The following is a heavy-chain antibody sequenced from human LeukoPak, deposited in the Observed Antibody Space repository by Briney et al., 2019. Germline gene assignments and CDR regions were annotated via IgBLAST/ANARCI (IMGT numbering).Heavy chain of an antibody. Sequence: SETLSLTCTVSGGSISSGGYYWSWIRQHPGKGLEWIGYIYYSGSTYYNPSLKSRVTISVDTSKNQCSLKLSSVTAADTAVYYCARNTAVMGRFDYWGQGTLVTVSS. D-gene: IGHD6-19*01. J-gene: IGHJ4*02. CDR2: IYYSGST. CDR1: GGSISSGGYY. CDR3: ARNTAVMGRFDY. V-gene: IGHV4-31*03.